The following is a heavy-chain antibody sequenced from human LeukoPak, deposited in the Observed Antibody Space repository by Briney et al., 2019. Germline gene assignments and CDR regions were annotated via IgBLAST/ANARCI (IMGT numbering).Heavy chain of an antibody. CDR3: ARNLPLPSPLYGMDV. V-gene: IGHV3-53*01. Sequence: PGGSLRLSCADSGFTVSNNYMSWVRQAPGKGLEWVSVIYSGVSTYYADSVKGRFTVSRDNSKNTLYLQMNSLRAEDTAMYYCARNLPLPSPLYGMDVWGQGTTVTVSS. J-gene: IGHJ6*02. CDR2: IYSGVST. CDR1: GFTVSNNY.